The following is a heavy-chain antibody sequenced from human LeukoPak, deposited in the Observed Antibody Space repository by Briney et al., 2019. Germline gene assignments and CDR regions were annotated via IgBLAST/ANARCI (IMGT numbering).Heavy chain of an antibody. D-gene: IGHD3-10*01. Sequence: PGGSLRLSCAASGFTFSSYSMNWVRQAPGKGLEWVSYISSSSSTIYYADSVKGRFTISRDNAKNSLYLQMNSLRAEDTAVYYCARDAPLNYYGSGSYSSWGQGTLVTVSS. CDR3: ARDAPLNYYGSGSYSS. CDR1: GFTFSSYS. CDR2: ISSSSSTI. V-gene: IGHV3-48*04. J-gene: IGHJ4*02.